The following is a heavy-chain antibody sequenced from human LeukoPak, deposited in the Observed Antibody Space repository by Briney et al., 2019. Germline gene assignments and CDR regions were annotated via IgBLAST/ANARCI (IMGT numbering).Heavy chain of an antibody. V-gene: IGHV1-46*01. J-gene: IGHJ6*03. Sequence: EASVKVSCKASGYTFTSYYMHWVRQAPGQGLEWMGIINPSGGSTSYAQKFQGRVTMTRDMSTSTVYMELSSLRSEDTAVYYCARGRYYGSGSYYNHYYYYMDVWGKGTTVTVSS. CDR2: INPSGGST. D-gene: IGHD3-10*01. CDR3: ARGRYYGSGSYYNHYYYYMDV. CDR1: GYTFTSYY.